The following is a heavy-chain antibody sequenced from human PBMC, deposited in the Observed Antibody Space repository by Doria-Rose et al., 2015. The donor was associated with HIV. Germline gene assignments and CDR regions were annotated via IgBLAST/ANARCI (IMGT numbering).Heavy chain of an antibody. V-gene: IGHV3-48*01. CDR1: GFTFSRYS. CDR2: ISSGGKII. D-gene: IGHD1-26*01. CDR3: ASGSTSWETWFHS. J-gene: IGHJ5*01. Sequence: VQLVQSGGGLVQPGGSLRLSCAVSGFTFSRYSMNWVRQAPGKGLEWVAHISSGGKIIYYGDSVKGRFTISRDNAKNSLFLQMNSLRAEDTAVYYCASGSTSWETWFHSWGQGTLVTVSS.